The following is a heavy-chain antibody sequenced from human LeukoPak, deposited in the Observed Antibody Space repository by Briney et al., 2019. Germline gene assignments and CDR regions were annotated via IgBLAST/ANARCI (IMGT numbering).Heavy chain of an antibody. CDR3: ARGAGDGSGSFDY. V-gene: IGHV1-2*06. Sequence: GASVKVSCKASGGTFSSYAISWVRQAPGQGLEWMGRINPNTGVTIYAQKFQDRVSMTWETSISTASMELSRLRSDDTAVYYCARGAGDGSGSFDYWGQGTLVTVSS. CDR2: INPNTGVT. J-gene: IGHJ4*02. CDR1: GGTFSSYA. D-gene: IGHD3-10*01.